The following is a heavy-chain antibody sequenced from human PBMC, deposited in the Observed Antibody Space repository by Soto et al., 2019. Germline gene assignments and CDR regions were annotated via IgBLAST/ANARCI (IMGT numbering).Heavy chain of an antibody. CDR1: GFTFSSYA. Sequence: GGSLRLSCAASGFTFSSYAMSWVRQAPGKGLEWVSAISGSGGSTYYADSVKGRFTISRDNSKNTLYLQMNSLGAGDTAVYYCAKDSSGSYFFWGQGTLVTVSS. D-gene: IGHD1-26*01. J-gene: IGHJ4*02. CDR2: ISGSGGST. V-gene: IGHV3-23*01. CDR3: AKDSSGSYFF.